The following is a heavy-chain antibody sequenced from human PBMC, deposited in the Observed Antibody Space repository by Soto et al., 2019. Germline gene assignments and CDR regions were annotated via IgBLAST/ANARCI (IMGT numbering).Heavy chain of an antibody. CDR1: GYTFTSYY. Sequence: DSVKVSCKASGYTFTSYYMHWVRQAPGQGLEWMGIINPSGGRTSYAQKFQGRVTMTRDTSTSTVYMELSSLRSEDTAVYYCARDKRRYSSGSLNFYFDYCGQLTLVTVSS. D-gene: IGHD6-19*01. J-gene: IGHJ4*02. CDR3: ARDKRRYSSGSLNFYFDY. CDR2: INPSGGRT. V-gene: IGHV1-46*01.